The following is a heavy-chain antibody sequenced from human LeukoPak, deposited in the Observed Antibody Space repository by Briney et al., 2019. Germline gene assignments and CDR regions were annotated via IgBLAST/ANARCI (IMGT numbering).Heavy chain of an antibody. V-gene: IGHV1-8*01. J-gene: IGHJ4*02. Sequence: ASVKVSCKASGYTLTSYDINWVRQATGQGLEWMGWMNPNSGNTNYAQKLQGRVTMTTDTSTSTAYMELRSLRSDDTAVYYCARGSLYDSILHWGQGTLVTVSS. D-gene: IGHD3-22*01. CDR1: GYTLTSYD. CDR2: MNPNSGNT. CDR3: ARGSLYDSILH.